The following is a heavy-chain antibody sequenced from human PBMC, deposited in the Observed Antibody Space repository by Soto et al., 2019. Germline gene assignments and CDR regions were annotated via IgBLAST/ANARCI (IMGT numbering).Heavy chain of an antibody. Sequence: ASVKVSCKASGYTFTSYAMHWVRQAPGQRLDWMGWINAGNGNTKYSQKFQGRVTITRDTSASTAYMELSSLRSEDTAVYYCARGDIVVVPAANSSSWFAPWGQGTLVTVSS. J-gene: IGHJ5*02. CDR2: INAGNGNT. V-gene: IGHV1-3*01. CDR1: GYTFTSYA. D-gene: IGHD2-2*01. CDR3: ARGDIVVVPAANSSSWFAP.